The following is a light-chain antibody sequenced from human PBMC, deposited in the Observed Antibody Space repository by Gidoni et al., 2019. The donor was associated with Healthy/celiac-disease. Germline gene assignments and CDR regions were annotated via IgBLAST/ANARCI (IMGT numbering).Light chain of an antibody. CDR2: WAS. CDR3: QQYYSTPWT. J-gene: IGKJ1*01. Sequence: DIVMSPSPDSLAVSLGERATINFKSSQCVLYSSKNKNYLAWYQQKPGQPPKLLIYWASTRESGVPDRFSGSGSGTDFTLTISSLQAEDVAVYYCQQYYSTPWTFGQGTKVEIK. CDR1: QCVLYSSKNKNY. V-gene: IGKV4-1*01.